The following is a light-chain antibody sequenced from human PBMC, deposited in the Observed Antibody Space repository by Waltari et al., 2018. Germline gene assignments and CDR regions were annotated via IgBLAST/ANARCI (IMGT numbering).Light chain of an antibody. J-gene: IGLJ2*01. Sequence: QSALTQPASVSGSPGRSITISCTGTSSDVGGETYVSWYQQHPGKAPKLMIYDVSTRPSGVSNRFSGSKSGNTASLTISGLHAEDEADYYCSSYTSSSTVVFGGGTKLTVL. CDR3: SSYTSSSTVV. CDR1: SSDVGGETY. V-gene: IGLV2-14*01. CDR2: DVS.